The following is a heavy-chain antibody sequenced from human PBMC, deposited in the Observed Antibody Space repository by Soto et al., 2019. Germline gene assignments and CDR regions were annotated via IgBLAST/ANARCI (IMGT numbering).Heavy chain of an antibody. CDR3: AREGGAAAGYNWFDP. V-gene: IGHV1-2*02. J-gene: IGHJ5*02. CDR2: INPNSGGT. Sequence: QVQLVQSGAEVKKPGASVKVSCKASGYTFTGYYMHWVRQAPGQGLEWMGWINPNSGGTNYSQKFQGRVTMTRDTSASTAYMELSRLRTDDTAVYDCAREGGAAAGYNWFDPWGQGTLVTVSS. D-gene: IGHD6-13*01. CDR1: GYTFTGYY.